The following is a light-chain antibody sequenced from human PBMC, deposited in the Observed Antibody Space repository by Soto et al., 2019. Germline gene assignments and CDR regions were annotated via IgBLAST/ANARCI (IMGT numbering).Light chain of an antibody. CDR1: SSNVGSNY. CDR2: DNN. CDR3: SSYTSTYSVV. J-gene: IGLJ2*01. Sequence: QSVLTQPPSVSAAPGQKVTISCSGSSSNVGSNYVSWYQQLPGTAPKLLIYDNNKRPSGIPDRFSGSKSGNTASLTISGLQAEDEADYYCSSYTSTYSVVFGGGTKLTVL. V-gene: IGLV1-51*01.